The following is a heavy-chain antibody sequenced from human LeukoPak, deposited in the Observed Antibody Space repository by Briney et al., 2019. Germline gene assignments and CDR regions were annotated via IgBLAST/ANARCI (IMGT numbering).Heavy chain of an antibody. CDR1: GFTFSSYA. CDR2: ISGSGGST. D-gene: IGHD6-19*01. Sequence: GGSLRLSCAASGFTFSSYAMSWVRQAPGKGLEWVSAISGSGGSTYYADSVKGRFTISRDNSKNTLYLQMNSLRAEDTAVYYCAKDRDSSGWYNYYYYGMDVWGQGTTVTASS. J-gene: IGHJ6*02. CDR3: AKDRDSSGWYNYYYYGMDV. V-gene: IGHV3-23*01.